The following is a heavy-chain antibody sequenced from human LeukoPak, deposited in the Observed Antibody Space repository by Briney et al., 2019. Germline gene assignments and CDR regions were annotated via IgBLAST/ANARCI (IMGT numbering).Heavy chain of an antibody. CDR3: GSTSLLGSGLFDY. CDR2: IYSGGRT. D-gene: IGHD3-10*02. Sequence: PGWSLRLSCAASGFTVSSNYMNWVRQAPGKGLEWVSVIYSGGRTYYVDSVKGRFTISRDNSKNTLYLQMNSLRAEDTAVYYCGSTSLLGSGLFDYWGQGTLVTVSS. V-gene: IGHV3-66*01. CDR1: GFTVSSNY. J-gene: IGHJ4*02.